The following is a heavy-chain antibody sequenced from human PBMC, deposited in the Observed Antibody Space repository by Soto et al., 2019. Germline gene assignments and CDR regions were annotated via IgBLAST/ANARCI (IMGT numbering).Heavy chain of an antibody. D-gene: IGHD3-10*01. CDR1: GFTFSTTW. V-gene: IGHV3-74*03. J-gene: IGHJ6*02. Sequence: HPGGSLRLSCVVSGFTFSTTWMHWVRQAPGKGLVWVSRIDADDSSATYADSVKGRFTISRDNSKNTLYLQMNSLRPEDTAVYYCARDYYYSVDVWGQGTSVTFSS. CDR3: ARDYYYSVDV. CDR2: IDADDSSA.